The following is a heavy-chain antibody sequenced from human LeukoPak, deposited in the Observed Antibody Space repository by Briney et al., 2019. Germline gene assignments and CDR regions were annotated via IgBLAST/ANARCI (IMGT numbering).Heavy chain of an antibody. V-gene: IGHV3-64*01. Sequence: GGSLRLSCEVSGITFSTSVMHWVRQGPGKGLEYVSGISDNGVGTYYASSVKGRFTISRDNAKNSLYLQVNSLRAEDTAVYYCARGESGSYHYYYYYMDVWGKGTTVTISS. D-gene: IGHD1-26*01. CDR3: ARGESGSYHYYYYYMDV. CDR2: ISDNGVGT. CDR1: GITFSTSV. J-gene: IGHJ6*03.